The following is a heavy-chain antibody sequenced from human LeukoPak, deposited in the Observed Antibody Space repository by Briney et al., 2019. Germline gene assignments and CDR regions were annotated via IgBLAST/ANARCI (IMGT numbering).Heavy chain of an antibody. J-gene: IGHJ6*02. CDR2: INPKTGDT. Sequence: ASVKVSCKASGYTFTGQYLYWARQTPGQGLKWMGWINPKTGDTDSAQNFQGRVTMTRDTSTTTVYMELSSLTSDDTAVYYCARGYYGMDVWGQGTTVTVSS. V-gene: IGHV1-2*02. CDR1: GYTFTGQY. CDR3: ARGYYGMDV.